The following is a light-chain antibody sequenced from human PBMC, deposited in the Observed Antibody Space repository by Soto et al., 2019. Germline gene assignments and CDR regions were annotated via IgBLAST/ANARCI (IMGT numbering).Light chain of an antibody. V-gene: IGKV1-5*01. J-gene: IGKJ1*01. Sequence: DIHMTQSPSTLSASVGDRVTITCRASQSISSWLAWYQQKPGKAPKLLIYDASSLESGVPSRFSVSGSGTEFTLTISSLQPDDLATYYGQQYNSYWTFGQGTKVEIK. CDR2: DAS. CDR1: QSISSW. CDR3: QQYNSYWT.